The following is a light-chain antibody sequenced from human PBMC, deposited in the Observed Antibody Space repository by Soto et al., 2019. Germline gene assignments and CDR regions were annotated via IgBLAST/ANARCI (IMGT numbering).Light chain of an antibody. Sequence: EILLTQSPGTLSLSPGDRGTLSCRASESVSGSYVAWYQQKPGQAPMLLIYGASSRATGTPDRFSGSGSGSQFTLTISRLEPEDFAVYFCQQYGSSPLTCGGGTKVEIK. CDR3: QQYGSSPLT. CDR2: GAS. CDR1: ESVSGSY. V-gene: IGKV3-20*01. J-gene: IGKJ4*01.